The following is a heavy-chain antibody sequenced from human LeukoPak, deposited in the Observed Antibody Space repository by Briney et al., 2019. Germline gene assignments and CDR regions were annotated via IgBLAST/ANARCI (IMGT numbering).Heavy chain of an antibody. CDR3: ARSPDYYDSSGYYPDAFDI. V-gene: IGHV3-48*03. CDR1: GFTFSNYE. D-gene: IGHD3-22*01. Sequence: GSLRLSCAASGFTFSNYEMNWVRQAPGKGLEWVSYISSSGRTIYYADSVKGRFTISRDNAKNSLYLQMNSLRAEDTAVYYCARSPDYYDSSGYYPDAFDIWGQGTMVTVSS. J-gene: IGHJ3*02. CDR2: ISSSGRTI.